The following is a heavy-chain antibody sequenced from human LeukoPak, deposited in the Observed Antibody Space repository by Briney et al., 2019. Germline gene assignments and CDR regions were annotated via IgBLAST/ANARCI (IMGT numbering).Heavy chain of an antibody. CDR1: GYTFTSYG. CDR2: ISAYNGNT. J-gene: IGHJ6*02. Sequence: ASVKVSCKASGYTFTSYGISWVRQAPGQGLEWMGWISAYNGNTNYAQKLQGRVTMTTDTSTSTAYMELSSLRSDDTAVYYCARDDHYYGMDVWGQGTTVTVSS. CDR3: ARDDHYYGMDV. V-gene: IGHV1-18*01.